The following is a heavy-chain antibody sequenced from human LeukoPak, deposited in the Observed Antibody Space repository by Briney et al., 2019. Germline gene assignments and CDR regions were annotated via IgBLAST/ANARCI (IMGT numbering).Heavy chain of an antibody. CDR1: GGTFSSYA. Sequence: GASVKVSCKASGGTFSSYAISWVRQAPGQGLEWMGWISAYNGNTNYAQKLQGRVTMTTDTSTSTAYMELRSLRSDDTAVYYCARDQLRYFDWSNYYYYMDVWGKGTTVTISS. V-gene: IGHV1-18*01. J-gene: IGHJ6*03. CDR3: ARDQLRYFDWSNYYYYMDV. D-gene: IGHD3-9*01. CDR2: ISAYNGNT.